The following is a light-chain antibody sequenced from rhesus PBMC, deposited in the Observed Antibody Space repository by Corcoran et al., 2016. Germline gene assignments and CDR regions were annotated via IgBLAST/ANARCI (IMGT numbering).Light chain of an antibody. V-gene: IGLV2-38*01. J-gene: IGLJ1*01. CDR3: SSSRSGNTYI. CDR1: SRDVGGYNY. CDR2: EVT. Sequence: QSALTQPPSVSKSLGQSVTISCTGTSRDVGGYNYVSWYQQHPGKAPKLLIYEVTKRPSGVSDRFSGAKSANTASLTISGLQAEDEAEYYCSSSRSGNTYIFGAGTRLTVL.